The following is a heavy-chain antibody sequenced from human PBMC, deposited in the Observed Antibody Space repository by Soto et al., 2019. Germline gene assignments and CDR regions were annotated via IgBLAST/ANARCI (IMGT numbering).Heavy chain of an antibody. CDR1: GGSISSSSYY. CDR2: IYYSGST. Sequence: SETLSLTCTVSGGSISSSSYYWGWIRQPPGKGLGWIGSIYYSGSTYYNPSLKSRVTISVDTSKNQFSLKLSSVTAADTAVYYCARQGDHYYGSGSYLYYYYGMDVWGQGTTVT. CDR3: ARQGDHYYGSGSYLYYYYGMDV. D-gene: IGHD3-10*01. J-gene: IGHJ6*02. V-gene: IGHV4-39*01.